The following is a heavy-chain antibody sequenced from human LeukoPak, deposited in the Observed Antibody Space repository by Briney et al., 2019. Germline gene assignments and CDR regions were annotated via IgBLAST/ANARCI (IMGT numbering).Heavy chain of an antibody. CDR3: ATERYYYGSGSYYNEAY. Sequence: GSLRLSCAASGFTFSSYAMSWVRQAPGKGLEWVSAISGSGGSTYYADSVKGRFTISRDNSKNTLYLQMNSLRAEDTAVYYCATERYYYGSGSYYNEAYWGQGTLVTVSS. J-gene: IGHJ4*02. D-gene: IGHD3-10*01. CDR1: GFTFSSYA. V-gene: IGHV3-23*01. CDR2: ISGSGGST.